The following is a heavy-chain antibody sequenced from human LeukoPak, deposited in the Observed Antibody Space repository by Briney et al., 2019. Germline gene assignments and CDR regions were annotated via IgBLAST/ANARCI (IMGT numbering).Heavy chain of an antibody. CDR3: ARGRLFGEVIR. CDR2: INPNSGGT. Sequence: ASVKVSCKTSGYSFTGYYIHCVRQAPGQGLEWMGWINPNSGGTNYAQKFQGRVTVTRDTSISTAYMQLSRLRSDDTAVYYCARGRLFGEVIRWGQGTLVTVSS. J-gene: IGHJ4*02. D-gene: IGHD3-3*01. CDR1: GYSFTGYY. V-gene: IGHV1-2*02.